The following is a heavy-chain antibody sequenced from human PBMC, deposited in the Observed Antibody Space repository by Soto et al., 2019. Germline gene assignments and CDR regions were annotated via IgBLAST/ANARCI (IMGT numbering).Heavy chain of an antibody. CDR2: IFYSGST. Sequence: QVQLQESGPGLVKPSETLSLTCTVSGGSISSYYWSWIRQPPGKGLEWIGYIFYSGSTNYNPSLTSRVTISVDTSKNQFSLKLSSVTAADTAVYYCARTYSSSHYFDYWGQGTLVTVSS. D-gene: IGHD6-6*01. V-gene: IGHV4-59*08. J-gene: IGHJ4*02. CDR3: ARTYSSSHYFDY. CDR1: GGSISSYY.